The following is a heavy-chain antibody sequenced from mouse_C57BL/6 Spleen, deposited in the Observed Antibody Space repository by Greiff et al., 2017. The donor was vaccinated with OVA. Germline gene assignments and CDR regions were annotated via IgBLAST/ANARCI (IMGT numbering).Heavy chain of an antibody. J-gene: IGHJ4*01. D-gene: IGHD2-2*01. CDR3: AREAMVTKGRYYAMDY. V-gene: IGHV1-53*01. CDR2: INPSNGGT. Sequence: QVQLQQPGTELVKPGASVKLSCKASGYTFTSYWMHWVKQRPGQGLEWIGNINPSNGGTNYNEKFKSKATLTVDKSSSTAYMQLSSLTSEDSAVYYCAREAMVTKGRYYAMDYWGQGTSVTVSS. CDR1: GYTFTSYW.